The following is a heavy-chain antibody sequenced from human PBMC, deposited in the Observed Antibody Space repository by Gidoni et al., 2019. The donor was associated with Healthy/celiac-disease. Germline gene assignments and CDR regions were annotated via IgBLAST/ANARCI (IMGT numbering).Heavy chain of an antibody. CDR3: ARQQLVPKWFDY. D-gene: IGHD6-13*01. Sequence: EVQLVESGGGLVQPGGSLSLSCAASGFTVSSNYMSWVRQAPGKGLEWVSVIYSGGSTYYADSVKGRFTISRDNSKNTLYLQMNSLRAEDTAVYYCARQQLVPKWFDYWGQGTLVTVSS. CDR2: IYSGGST. V-gene: IGHV3-66*02. CDR1: GFTVSSNY. J-gene: IGHJ4*02.